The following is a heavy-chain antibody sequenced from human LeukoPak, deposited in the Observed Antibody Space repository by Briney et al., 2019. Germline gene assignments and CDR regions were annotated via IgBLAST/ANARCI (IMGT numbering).Heavy chain of an antibody. CDR2: INEDGTSA. CDR3: ARVPTNSYGFGQ. J-gene: IGHJ4*02. V-gene: IGHV3-74*01. D-gene: IGHD5-18*01. CDR1: GFGFSVYW. Sequence: GGSLRLSCAASGFGFSVYWMHWVRQAPGKGLVWVAHINEDGTSASHADSVKGRFTISRDNAKNTLCLQMNSLTVEDTAVYYCARVPTNSYGFGQWGQGSLVTVSS.